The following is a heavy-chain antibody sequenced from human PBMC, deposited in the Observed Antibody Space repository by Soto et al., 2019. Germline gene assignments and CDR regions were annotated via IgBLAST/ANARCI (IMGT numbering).Heavy chain of an antibody. V-gene: IGHV3-23*01. J-gene: IGHJ3*02. D-gene: IGHD2-2*02. Sequence: EVQLLESGGGLVQPGGSLRLSCAASGFTFSSYAMSWVRQAPGKGLEWVSAISGSGGSTYYADSVKGRFTISRDNSKNTLYLQMNSLRAADTAVYYCAKDYDVVVPAAISAFDIWGQGTMVTVSS. CDR1: GFTFSSYA. CDR3: AKDYDVVVPAAISAFDI. CDR2: ISGSGGST.